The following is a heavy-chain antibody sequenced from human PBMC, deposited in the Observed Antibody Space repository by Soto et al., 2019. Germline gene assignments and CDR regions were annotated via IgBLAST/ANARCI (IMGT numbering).Heavy chain of an antibody. Sequence: VQLVESGGGVVQPGRSLRLSCAASGFTFSDYAMHWVRQAPGKGLEWVAVVSHDERNTHYADSVMGRFTFSSDRSKNTVSLEMTSLRAEDTAVYYCAKRGRQWLVTSDFNSWCQGAQVTVSS. CDR1: GFTFSDYA. CDR3: AKRGRQWLVTSDFNS. D-gene: IGHD6-19*01. CDR2: VSHDERNT. J-gene: IGHJ4*02. V-gene: IGHV3-30*18.